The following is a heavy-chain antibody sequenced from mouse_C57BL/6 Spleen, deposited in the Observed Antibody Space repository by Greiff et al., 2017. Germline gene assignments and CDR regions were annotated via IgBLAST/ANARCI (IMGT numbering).Heavy chain of an antibody. D-gene: IGHD1-1*01. CDR3: ARESPYYYGSSSFAY. J-gene: IGHJ3*01. V-gene: IGHV1-82*01. CDR1: GYAFSSSW. Sequence: VQLQQSGPELVKPGASVKISCKASGYAFSSSWMNWVKQRPGKGLEWIGRIYPGDGDTNYNGKFKGKATLTADKSSSTAYMQLSSLTSEDSAVYFCARESPYYYGSSSFAYWGQGTLVTVSA. CDR2: IYPGDGDT.